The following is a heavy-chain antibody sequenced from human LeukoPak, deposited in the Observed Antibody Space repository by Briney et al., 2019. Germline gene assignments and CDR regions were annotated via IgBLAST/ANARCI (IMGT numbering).Heavy chain of an antibody. J-gene: IGHJ4*02. CDR3: ARRNKWELDY. D-gene: IGHD1-26*01. CDR2: IYPGASDT. Sequence: GESLKISCKGSGYSFTTYRIVWVRQMPGKDLKWMGIIYPGASDTRYSPSFQGQVTISADRSISTAYLQWSSLKASDTAVYYCARRNKWELDYWGQGTLVTVSS. V-gene: IGHV5-51*01. CDR1: GYSFTTYR.